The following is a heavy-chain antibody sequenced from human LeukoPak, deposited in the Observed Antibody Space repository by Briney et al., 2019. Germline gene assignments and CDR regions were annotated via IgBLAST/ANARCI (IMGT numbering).Heavy chain of an antibody. V-gene: IGHV4-38-2*02. J-gene: IGHJ3*02. CDR3: ARDPPYSIYVSDSAFDI. Sequence: SETLSLTCTVSGYSISSGYYWGWIRQPPGKGLEWIGSIYHSGSTYYNPSLKSRVAISVDTSKNQFSLKLSSVTAADTAVYHCARDPPYSIYVSDSAFDIWGQGTMVTVSS. CDR1: GYSISSGYY. CDR2: IYHSGST. D-gene: IGHD4-11*01.